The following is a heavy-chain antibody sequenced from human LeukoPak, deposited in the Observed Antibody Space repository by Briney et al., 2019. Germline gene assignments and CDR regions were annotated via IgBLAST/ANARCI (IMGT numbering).Heavy chain of an antibody. Sequence: GGSLRLSCAASGFTFSSYSMNWVRQAPGKGLEWVSYISSSSTIYYADSVKGRFTISRDNAKNSLYLQMNSLRAEDTAVYYCARDPGTRVDYWGQGTLVTVSS. J-gene: IGHJ4*02. CDR2: ISSSSTI. V-gene: IGHV3-48*04. CDR1: GFTFSSYS. CDR3: ARDPGTRVDY. D-gene: IGHD3-10*01.